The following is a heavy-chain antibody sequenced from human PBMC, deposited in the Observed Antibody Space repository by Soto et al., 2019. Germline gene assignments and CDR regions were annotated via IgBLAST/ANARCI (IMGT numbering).Heavy chain of an antibody. Sequence: GGSLRLSCAASGFTFSGFGMHWVRQAPGKGLEWVAIIWYDGSDKYYADSVKGRFTISRDNSKNTLYLQMNSPRAEDTAVYHCAFGNLSYYFDFWGQGTPVTVSS. CDR1: GFTFSGFG. V-gene: IGHV3-33*01. D-gene: IGHD3-16*01. CDR2: IWYDGSDK. CDR3: AFGNLSYYFDF. J-gene: IGHJ4*02.